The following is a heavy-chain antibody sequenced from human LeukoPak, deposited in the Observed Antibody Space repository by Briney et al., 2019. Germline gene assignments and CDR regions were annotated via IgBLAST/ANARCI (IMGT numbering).Heavy chain of an antibody. CDR1: GFTVSSNY. Sequence: PAGGSLRLSCAASGFTVSSNYMSWVRQAPGKGLEWVSVIYSGGSTYYADSVKGRFTISRDNSKNTLYLQMNSLRAEDTAVYYCARAPYSGYAYYFDYWGQGTLVTVSS. CDR3: ARAPYSGYAYYFDY. V-gene: IGHV3-53*01. D-gene: IGHD5-12*01. CDR2: IYSGGST. J-gene: IGHJ4*02.